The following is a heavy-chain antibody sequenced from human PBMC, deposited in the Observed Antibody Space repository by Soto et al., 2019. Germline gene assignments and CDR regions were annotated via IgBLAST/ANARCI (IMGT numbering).Heavy chain of an antibody. CDR1: GGSISSGGYY. J-gene: IGHJ4*02. V-gene: IGHV4-31*03. Sequence: QVQLQESGPGLVKPSQTLSLTCTVSGGSISSGGYYWSWIRQHPGKGLEWIGYIYYSGSTYYNPSLKSRVTVSVDTSKNQFSLKLSSVTAADTAVYYCARGDDFWSGYFVYWGQGTLVTVSS. D-gene: IGHD3-3*01. CDR2: IYYSGST. CDR3: ARGDDFWSGYFVY.